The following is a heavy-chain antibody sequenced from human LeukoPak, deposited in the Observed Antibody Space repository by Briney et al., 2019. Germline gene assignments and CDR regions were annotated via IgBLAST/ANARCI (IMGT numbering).Heavy chain of an antibody. J-gene: IGHJ4*02. CDR1: GYSFTSYW. CDR3: ARRIGSGWYDY. D-gene: IGHD6-19*01. V-gene: IGHV5-51*01. Sequence: GESLKISCNGSGYSFTSYWIGWVRQMPGKGLEWLGIINPGDSDTRYRPSFQGQVTISADKSISTANWQWSSLKASDTAMYYCARRIGSGWYDYWGQGTLVTVSS. CDR2: INPGDSDT.